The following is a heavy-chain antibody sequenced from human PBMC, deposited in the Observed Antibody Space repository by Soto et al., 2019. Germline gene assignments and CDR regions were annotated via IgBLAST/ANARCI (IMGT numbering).Heavy chain of an antibody. CDR3: ARASNYYGRGLSWFDS. D-gene: IGHD3-10*01. V-gene: IGHV1-69*11. CDR1: GGSFNSHA. J-gene: IGHJ5*01. CDR2: IVPVLGTP. Sequence: SVKVACKASGGSFNSHANSWVRRAPGQGLEWMGKIVPVLGTPNSAPKFQARLTITADESTSTVHMEVSRLTSDDTAVYYCARASNYYGRGLSWFDSWAQGTMVTVSS.